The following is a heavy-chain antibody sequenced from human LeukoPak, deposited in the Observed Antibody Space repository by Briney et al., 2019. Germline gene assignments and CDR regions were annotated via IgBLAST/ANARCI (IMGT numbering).Heavy chain of an antibody. D-gene: IGHD1-26*01. CDR3: ARDGWVDY. J-gene: IGHJ4*02. Sequence: GGSLRLSSAASGFTFSSYTMNWVRQAPGKGLEWASHISSSNSYIYYADSVKGRFTVSRDNAKNSLYLQMNSLRAEDTAVYYCARDGWVDYWGQGTLVTVSS. CDR2: ISSSNSYI. CDR1: GFTFSSYT. V-gene: IGHV3-21*01.